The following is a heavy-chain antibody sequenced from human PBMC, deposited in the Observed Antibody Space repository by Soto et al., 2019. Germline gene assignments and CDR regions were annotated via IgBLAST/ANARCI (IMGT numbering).Heavy chain of an antibody. CDR3: ARDSYYDFWSGYSGYYYGMDV. D-gene: IGHD3-3*01. V-gene: IGHV4-59*01. J-gene: IGHJ6*02. CDR2: IYYSGST. Sequence: SETLSLTCTVSGGSISSYYWSWIRQPPGKGLEWIGYIYYSGSTNYNPSLKSRVTISVDTSKNQFSLKLSSVTAADTAVYCCARDSYYDFWSGYSGYYYGMDVWGQGTTVTVSS. CDR1: GGSISSYY.